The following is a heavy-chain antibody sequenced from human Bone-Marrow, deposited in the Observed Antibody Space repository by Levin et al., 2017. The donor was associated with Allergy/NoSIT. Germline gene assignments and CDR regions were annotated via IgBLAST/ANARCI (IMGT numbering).Heavy chain of an antibody. CDR2: INTNTGNP. V-gene: IGHV7-4-1*02. CDR3: ARVPAAMTYYYYYMDV. Sequence: GESLKISCKASGYTFTSYAMNWVRQAPGQGLEWMGWINTNTGNPTYAQGFTGRFVFSLDTSVSTAYLQISSLKAEDTAVYYCARVPAAMTYYYYYMDVWGKGTTVTVSS. CDR1: GYTFTSYA. J-gene: IGHJ6*03. D-gene: IGHD2-2*01.